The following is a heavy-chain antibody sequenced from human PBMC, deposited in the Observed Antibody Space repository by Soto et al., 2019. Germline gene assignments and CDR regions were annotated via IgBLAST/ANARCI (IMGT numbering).Heavy chain of an antibody. D-gene: IGHD6-13*01. V-gene: IGHV4-38-2*01. CDR3: ARVAAAGPYYYYYYGMDV. J-gene: IGHJ6*02. Sequence: SETLSLTCAVSGYSISSGYYWGWIRQPPGKGLEWIGSIYHSGSTYYNPSLKSRVTISVDTSKNQFSLKLGSVTAADTAVYYCARVAAAGPYYYYYYGMDVWGQGTTVTVSS. CDR2: IYHSGST. CDR1: GYSISSGYY.